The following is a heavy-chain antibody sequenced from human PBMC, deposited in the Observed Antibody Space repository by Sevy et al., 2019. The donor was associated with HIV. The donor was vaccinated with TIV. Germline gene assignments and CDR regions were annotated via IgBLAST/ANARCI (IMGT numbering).Heavy chain of an antibody. V-gene: IGHV3-23*01. D-gene: IGHD3-22*01. CDR3: AGARYDSSGSFDAFDI. CDR2: IFRNFRGVDVT. Sequence: GGSLRLSCTTSGFTFSTYAMTWVRQAPGKGLEWVSTIFRNFRGVDVTYYADSVKGRFTISRDSSRNTPYLQMNSLRAEDTAIYYCAGARYDSSGSFDAFDIWGQGTMVTVSS. J-gene: IGHJ3*02. CDR1: GFTFSTYA.